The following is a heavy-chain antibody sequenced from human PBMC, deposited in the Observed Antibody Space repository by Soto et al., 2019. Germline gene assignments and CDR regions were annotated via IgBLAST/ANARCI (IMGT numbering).Heavy chain of an antibody. CDR3: ARELRFLEWLSPADYFDY. Sequence: KASETLSLTCAISGDSVSSNSAAWNWIRQSPSRGLEWLGRTYYRSKWYNDYAVSVKSRITINPDTSKNQFSLQLNSVTPEDTAVYYCARELRFLEWLSPADYFDYWGQGTLVTVSS. CDR1: GDSVSSNSAA. V-gene: IGHV6-1*01. D-gene: IGHD3-3*01. CDR2: TYYRSKWYN. J-gene: IGHJ4*02.